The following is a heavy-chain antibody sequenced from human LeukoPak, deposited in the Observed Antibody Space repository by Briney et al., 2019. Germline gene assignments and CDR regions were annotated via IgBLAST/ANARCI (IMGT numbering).Heavy chain of an antibody. CDR1: GFTFSTYG. J-gene: IGHJ4*02. Sequence: GGSLRLSCAASGFTFSTYGMHWVRQAPGKGLEWVAFIRDGGSNKYYADSVKGRFTISRDNSKTTLYLQMNSLRGEDTAVYYCAKDFDGYTYGNLDYWGQGTLVTVSS. V-gene: IGHV3-30*02. CDR2: IRDGGSNK. D-gene: IGHD5-18*01. CDR3: AKDFDGYTYGNLDY.